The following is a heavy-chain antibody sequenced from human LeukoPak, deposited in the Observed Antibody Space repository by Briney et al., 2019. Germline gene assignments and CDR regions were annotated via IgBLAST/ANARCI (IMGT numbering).Heavy chain of an antibody. J-gene: IGHJ4*02. D-gene: IGHD1-26*01. CDR2: IHSGGST. CDR3: ARSWDARLNFDY. V-gene: IGHV3-66*02. CDR1: GFIVSNNY. Sequence: GGSLRLSCAASGFIVSNNYMNWVRQAPGKGLEWVSVIHSGGSTYYADSVKGRSTISRDNSKNTVNLQMNDLRAEDTAVYYCARSWDARLNFDYWGQGTLVTVSS.